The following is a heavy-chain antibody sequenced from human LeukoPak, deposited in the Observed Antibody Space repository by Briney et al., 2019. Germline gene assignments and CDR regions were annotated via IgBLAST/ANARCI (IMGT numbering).Heavy chain of an antibody. CDR3: ARDPGGHSKVHDY. D-gene: IGHD1-14*01. V-gene: IGHV5-51*01. CDR1: GYSFSKYW. J-gene: IGHJ4*02. CDR2: IYPGESDT. Sequence: GESLKISCQGSGYSFSKYWIGWVRQMPGKGLEWMGIIYPGESDTRYSPSFQGQVTISADKSISTAYLQWSSLKASDTAMYYCARDPGGHSKVHDYWGQGTLVTVSS.